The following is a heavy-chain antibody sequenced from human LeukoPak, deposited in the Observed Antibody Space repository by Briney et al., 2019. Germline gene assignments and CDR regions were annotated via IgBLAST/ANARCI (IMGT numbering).Heavy chain of an antibody. CDR3: ARWEIRGTAHQLDY. D-gene: IGHD1-7*01. CDR2: ISSSSYI. V-gene: IGHV3-21*01. Sequence: GGSLRLSCAASGFTFSSYRMTWVRQAPGKGLEWVSSISSSSYIYYADSVKGRFTISRDNAKNSMFLQMNSLRAEDTAVYYCARWEIRGTAHQLDYWGQGTLVTVSS. J-gene: IGHJ4*02. CDR1: GFTFSSYR.